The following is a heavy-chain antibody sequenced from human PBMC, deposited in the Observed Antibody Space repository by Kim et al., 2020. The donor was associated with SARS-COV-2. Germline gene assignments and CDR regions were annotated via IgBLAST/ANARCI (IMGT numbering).Heavy chain of an antibody. J-gene: IGHJ4*02. Sequence: SETLSLTCTVSGGSISSSSYYWGWIRQPPGKGLEWIGSIYHSGSTYYNPSLKSRVTISVDTSKNQFSLKLSSVTAADTAVYYCARHLTYCSSSGYFDYWGPGSLVHVSS. V-gene: IGHV4-39*01. CDR2: IYHSGST. CDR1: GGSISSSSYY. CDR3: ARHLTYCSSSGYFDY. D-gene: IGHD6-6*01.